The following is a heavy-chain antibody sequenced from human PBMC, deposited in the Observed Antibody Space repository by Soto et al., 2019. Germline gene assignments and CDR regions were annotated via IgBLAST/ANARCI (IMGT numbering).Heavy chain of an antibody. CDR1: GGTFSSYA. V-gene: IGHV1-69*01. J-gene: IGHJ6*02. CDR3: ASDQAARLRAHHYYYAMDV. D-gene: IGHD6-6*01. Sequence: QVQLVQSGAEVKKPGSSVKVSCKASGGTFSSYAISWVRQAPGQGLEWMGGIIPIFGTANYAQKFQGRVTITADESTSTAYMELSSLRSEDTAVYYCASDQAARLRAHHYYYAMDVWGQGTTVTVSS. CDR2: IIPIFGTA.